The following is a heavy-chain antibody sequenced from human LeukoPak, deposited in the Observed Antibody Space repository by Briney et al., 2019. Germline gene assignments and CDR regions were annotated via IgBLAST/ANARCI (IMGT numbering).Heavy chain of an antibody. Sequence: PSETLSLTCTVSGGSISSGSYYWGWIRQPPGKGLEWIGSIYYSGSTYYNPPLKSRVTISVDTSKNQFSLKLSSVTAADTAVYYCARYYGSGDFDYWGQGTLVTVSS. CDR2: IYYSGST. V-gene: IGHV4-39*01. D-gene: IGHD3-10*01. J-gene: IGHJ4*02. CDR3: ARYYGSGDFDY. CDR1: GGSISSGSYY.